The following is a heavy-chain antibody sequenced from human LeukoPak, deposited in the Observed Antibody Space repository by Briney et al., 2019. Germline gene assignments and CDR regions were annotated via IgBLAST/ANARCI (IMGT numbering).Heavy chain of an antibody. CDR3: ARDSDLGYCSSTSCLLGDY. Sequence: GASVKVSCKASGYTFTSYGISWVRQAPGQGLEWMGWISAYNGNTNYAQKLQGRVTMTTDTSTSTAYMELRSLRSDDTAVYYCARDSDLGYCSSTSCLLGDYWGHATLVTVYS. D-gene: IGHD2-2*01. J-gene: IGHJ4*01. CDR2: ISAYNGNT. V-gene: IGHV1-18*01. CDR1: GYTFTSYG.